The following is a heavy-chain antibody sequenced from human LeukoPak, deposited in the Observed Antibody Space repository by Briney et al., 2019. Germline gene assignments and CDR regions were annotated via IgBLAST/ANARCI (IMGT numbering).Heavy chain of an antibody. Sequence: GGSLRLSCAASGFTFSSYEMNWVRQAPGKGLQWVSYISQDGSSIFYADSVKGRFTISRDNAKNSLYLQMNSLGVEDTAVYYCATISRTVVASLDYWGQGVLVTVSS. CDR1: GFTFSSYE. CDR2: ISQDGSSI. J-gene: IGHJ4*02. V-gene: IGHV3-48*03. D-gene: IGHD3-22*01. CDR3: ATISRTVVASLDY.